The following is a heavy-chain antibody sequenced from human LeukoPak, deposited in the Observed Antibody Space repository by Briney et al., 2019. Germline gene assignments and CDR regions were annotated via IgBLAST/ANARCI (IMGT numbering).Heavy chain of an antibody. J-gene: IGHJ4*02. CDR2: INWSGGRT. CDR3: ARDLTTSDN. Sequence: GGSLSHSRAASGFTFDDYGMSWVRQAPGKGLEWVSGINWSGGRTGYADSLKGRFTISRDNAKNTLYLQMNSLRDEDTALYYCARDLTTSDNWGQGTLISVSS. D-gene: IGHD1/OR15-1a*01. CDR1: GFTFDDYG. V-gene: IGHV3-20*04.